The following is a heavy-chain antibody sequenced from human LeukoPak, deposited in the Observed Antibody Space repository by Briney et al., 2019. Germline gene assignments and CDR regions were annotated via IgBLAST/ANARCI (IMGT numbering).Heavy chain of an antibody. Sequence: SETLSLTCAVSGGSISSSNWWSWVRQPPGKGLEWIGEIYHSGSTNYNPSLKSRVTISVDKSKNQFSLKLSSVTAADTAVYYCARDSVTTPSWFDPWGQGTLVTVSS. J-gene: IGHJ5*02. CDR2: IYHSGST. D-gene: IGHD4-17*01. V-gene: IGHV4-4*02. CDR3: ARDSVTTPSWFDP. CDR1: GGSISSSNW.